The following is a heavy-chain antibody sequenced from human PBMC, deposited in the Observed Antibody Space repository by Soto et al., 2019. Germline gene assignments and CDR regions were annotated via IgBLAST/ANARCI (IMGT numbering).Heavy chain of an antibody. CDR3: ARDEALGSYQDYYYGMDV. D-gene: IGHD1-26*01. J-gene: IGHJ6*02. CDR1: GYSISSGYY. CDR2: IYHSGST. Sequence: PSETLSLTCAVSGYSISSGYYWGWIRQPPGKGLEWIGSIYHSGSTYYNPSLKSRVTISVDTSKNQFSLKLSSVTAADTAVYYCARDEALGSYQDYYYGMDVWGQGTTVTVSS. V-gene: IGHV4-38-2*02.